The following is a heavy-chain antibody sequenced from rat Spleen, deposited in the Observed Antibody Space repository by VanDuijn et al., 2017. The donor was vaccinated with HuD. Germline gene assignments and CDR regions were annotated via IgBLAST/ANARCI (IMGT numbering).Heavy chain of an antibody. CDR3: VRQDTSGYSNWFAY. CDR2: FNYDGRRN. V-gene: IGHV5-7*01. Sequence: EVQLVESGGGLVQPGRSLKLSCAASGFTFSDYNVAWVRQAPKKGLEWVATFNYDGRRNYYRDSVKGRFTISRDNAKSSLYLQMDSLRSEDTATYYCVRQDTSGYSNWFAYWGQGTLVTVSS. D-gene: IGHD4-3*01. CDR1: GFTFSDYN. J-gene: IGHJ3*01.